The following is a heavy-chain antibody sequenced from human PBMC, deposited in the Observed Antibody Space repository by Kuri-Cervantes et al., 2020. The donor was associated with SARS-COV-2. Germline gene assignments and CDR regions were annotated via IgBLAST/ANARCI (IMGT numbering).Heavy chain of an antibody. V-gene: IGHV3-21*01. CDR3: ARGYYYYGSGSPAHEQGNDY. J-gene: IGHJ4*02. CDR2: ISSSSSYI. Sequence: GGSLRLSCAASGFTFSSYSMNWVRQAPGKGLEWVSSISSSSSYIYYADSVKGRFTISRDNAKNSLYLQMNSLRAEDTAVYYCARGYYYYGSGSPAHEQGNDYWGQGTLVIVSS. CDR1: GFTFSSYS. D-gene: IGHD3-10*01.